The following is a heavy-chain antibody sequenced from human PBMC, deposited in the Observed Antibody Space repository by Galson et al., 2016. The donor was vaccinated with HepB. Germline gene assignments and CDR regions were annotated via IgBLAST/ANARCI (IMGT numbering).Heavy chain of an antibody. V-gene: IGHV4-39*01. J-gene: IGHJ4*02. D-gene: IGHD3-22*01. CDR2: IYYSGFT. CDR1: GGSISSSNYY. Sequence: ETLSLTCTVSGGSISSSNYYWGWIRQPPGKGLEWIGTIYYSGFTYYNPSLKSRVTISVDTSKNQFSLNLSSVTAADTAVYYCAGQAYYYDTRGYYHRHPDYWGQGTLVTVSS. CDR3: AGQAYYYDTRGYYHRHPDY.